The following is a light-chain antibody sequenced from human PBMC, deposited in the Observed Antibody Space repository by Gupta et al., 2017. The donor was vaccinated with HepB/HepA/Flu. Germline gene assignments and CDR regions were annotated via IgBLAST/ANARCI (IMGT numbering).Light chain of an antibody. CDR1: QDISNY. V-gene: IGKV1-27*01. J-gene: IGKJ4*01. CDR2: TAS. CDR3: LKYNNAFLT. Sequence: DVQMTQSPSSLSASVGDRVTITCRASQDISNYLAWYQQISVKVPRLLIYTASTLQSGVPSRFPGSGFGTDFNLTITSLHPEDVATYYCLKYNNAFLTFRGGTKVEI.